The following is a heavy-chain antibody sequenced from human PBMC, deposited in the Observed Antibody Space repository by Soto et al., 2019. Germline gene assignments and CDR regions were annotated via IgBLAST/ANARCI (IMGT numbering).Heavy chain of an antibody. V-gene: IGHV3-23*01. J-gene: IGHJ3*01. Sequence: EVQLLESGGGLVQPGGSLRLSCAASGFTFSDYAMTWVRQAPGKGLEWVSGISDSGSSTYYADSVKGRFTISRDNSKNTLYLQMNTLRADDTAVYYCAKHQITMIVVKIAFDFWGQGTMVTVSS. D-gene: IGHD3-22*01. CDR3: AKHQITMIVVKIAFDF. CDR1: GFTFSDYA. CDR2: ISDSGSST.